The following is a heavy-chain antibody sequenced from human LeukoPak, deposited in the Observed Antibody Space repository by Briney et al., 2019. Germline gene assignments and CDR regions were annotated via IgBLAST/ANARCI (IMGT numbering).Heavy chain of an antibody. D-gene: IGHD3-10*01. CDR2: IIPIFGTA. V-gene: IGHV1-69*13. CDR3: ARDSRLLWFGELRRTDYYYYGMDV. J-gene: IGHJ6*02. Sequence: ASVKVSCKASGGTFSSYAISWVRQAPGQGLEWKGGIIPIFGTANYAQKFQGRVTITADESTSTAYMELSSLRSEDTAVYYCARDSRLLWFGELRRTDYYYYGMDVWGQGTTVTVSS. CDR1: GGTFSSYA.